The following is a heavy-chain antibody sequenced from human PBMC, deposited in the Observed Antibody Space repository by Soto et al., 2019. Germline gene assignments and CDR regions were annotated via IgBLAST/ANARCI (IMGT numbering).Heavy chain of an antibody. J-gene: IGHJ6*03. CDR1: VFTFSSYS. Sequence: GGSLRLSCAASVFTFSSYSMNWVRQAPGKGLEWVSSISSSSSYIYYADSVKGRFTISRDNAKNSLYLQMNSLRAEDTAVYYCARDVSEYCSSTSCYDYYYYYMDVWGKGTTVTVSS. CDR3: ARDVSEYCSSTSCYDYYYYYMDV. V-gene: IGHV3-21*01. CDR2: ISSSSSYI. D-gene: IGHD2-2*01.